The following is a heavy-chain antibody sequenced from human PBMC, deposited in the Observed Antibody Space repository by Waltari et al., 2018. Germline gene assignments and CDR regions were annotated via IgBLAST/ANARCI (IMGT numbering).Heavy chain of an antibody. V-gene: IGHV4-59*01. CDR3: ARDEFYDKTGAFDI. J-gene: IGHJ3*02. D-gene: IGHD3-22*01. CDR1: GGSISNYY. CDR2: IYYNGGT. Sequence: QVQLPESGPGLVKPSEPLSLTCTVSGGSISNYYWSWIRQPPGKGLEWIGYIYYNGGTNYSPSLKRRVTISVDTSKNQFSLQLTSVTAADTAIYYCARDEFYDKTGAFDIWGQGTMVTVSS.